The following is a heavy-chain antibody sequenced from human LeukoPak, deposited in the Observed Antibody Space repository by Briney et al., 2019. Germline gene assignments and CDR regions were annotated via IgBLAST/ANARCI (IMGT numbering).Heavy chain of an antibody. D-gene: IGHD3-3*01. V-gene: IGHV3-30-3*01. Sequence: GGSLRLSCAASGFTFSSYAMHWVRQAPGKGLEWVAVISYDGSNKYYADSVKGRFTISRDNSKNTLYLQMNNLRAEDTAVYYCARDFVDAFDIWGQGTMVTVSS. CDR3: ARDFVDAFDI. CDR2: ISYDGSNK. J-gene: IGHJ3*02. CDR1: GFTFSSYA.